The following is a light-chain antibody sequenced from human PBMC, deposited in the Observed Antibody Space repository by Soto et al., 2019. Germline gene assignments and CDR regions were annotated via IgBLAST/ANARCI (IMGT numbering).Light chain of an antibody. CDR3: QHRAYWPLT. V-gene: IGKV3-11*01. J-gene: IGKJ1*01. CDR2: DAS. Sequence: EIVLTQSPATLSLSPGERATLSCRASQSVGSYLAWYQRKPGQAPRLLIYDASNRATGIPARFSGSGSGTGFTLTIISLEPEDFAVYYCQHRAYWPLTFGKGTKVEVK. CDR1: QSVGSY.